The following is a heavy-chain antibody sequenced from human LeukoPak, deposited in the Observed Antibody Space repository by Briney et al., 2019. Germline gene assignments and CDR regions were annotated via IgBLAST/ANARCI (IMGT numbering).Heavy chain of an antibody. V-gene: IGHV4-30-2*01. CDR2: IYHSGST. D-gene: IGHD3-16*02. CDR1: GGSISSGGYS. Sequence: PSQTLSLTCAVSGGSISSGGYSWSWIRQPPGKGLEWIGYIYHSGSTYYNPSLKSRVTISVDRSKNQFSLKLSSVTAADTAVYYCARGNHMITFGGVIVPHFDYWGQGTLVTVSS. CDR3: ARGNHMITFGGVIVPHFDY. J-gene: IGHJ4*02.